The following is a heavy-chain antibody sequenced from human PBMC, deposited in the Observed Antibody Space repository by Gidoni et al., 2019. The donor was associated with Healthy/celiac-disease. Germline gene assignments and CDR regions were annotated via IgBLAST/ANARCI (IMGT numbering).Heavy chain of an antibody. J-gene: IGHJ3*02. Sequence: EVQLVESGGGLVQPGGSLRLSCPASVFTSSSYEMNWVRQAPGKGLEWVSYISSSGSTIYYADSVKGRFTISRDNAKNSLYLQMNSLRAEDTAVYYCARAVEYSSSFDAFDIWGQGTMVTVSS. CDR3: ARAVEYSSSFDAFDI. CDR1: VFTSSSYE. V-gene: IGHV3-48*03. CDR2: ISSSGSTI. D-gene: IGHD6-6*01.